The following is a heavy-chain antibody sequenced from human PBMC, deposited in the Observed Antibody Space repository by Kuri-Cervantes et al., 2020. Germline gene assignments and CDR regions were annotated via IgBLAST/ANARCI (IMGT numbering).Heavy chain of an antibody. J-gene: IGHJ6*03. CDR3: VRPGHPTPYFYYMDV. CDR1: GGSFSDYF. D-gene: IGHD1-14*01. CDR2: IYHTGSS. V-gene: IGHV4-34*01. Sequence: ESLKISCAVYGGSFSDYFWSWIRQPPGKGLEWIGSIYHTGSSYYNPSLKSRVTISIDTSKNQFSLKLSSVTAADTAVYYCVRPGHPTPYFYYMDVWGTGTTVTVSS.